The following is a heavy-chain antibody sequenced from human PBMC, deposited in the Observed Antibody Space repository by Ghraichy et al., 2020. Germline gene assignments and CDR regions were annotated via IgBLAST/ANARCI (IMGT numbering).Heavy chain of an antibody. CDR1: GFTFSNAW. V-gene: IGHV3-15*01. J-gene: IGHJ4*02. D-gene: IGHD3-22*01. Sequence: GGSLRLSCAASGFTFSNAWMSCVRQAPGKGLEWVGRIKSKTDGGTTDYAAPVKGRFTISRDDSKNTLYLQMNSLKTEDTAVYYCTTDIWYYYDSSGYYHFDYWGQGTLVTVSS. CDR2: IKSKTDGGTT. CDR3: TTDIWYYYDSSGYYHFDY.